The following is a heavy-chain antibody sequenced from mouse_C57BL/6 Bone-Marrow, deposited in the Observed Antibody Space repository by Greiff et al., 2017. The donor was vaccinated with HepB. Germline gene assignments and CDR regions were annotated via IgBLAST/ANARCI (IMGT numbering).Heavy chain of an antibody. V-gene: IGHV1-15*01. J-gene: IGHJ2*01. Sequence: VKLQESGAELVRPGASVTLSCKASGYTFTDYEMHWVKQTPVHGLEWIGAIDPETGGTAYNQKFKGKAILTADKSSSTAYMELRSLTSEDSAVYYCTDGYYPDYWGQGTTLTVSS. D-gene: IGHD2-3*01. CDR1: GYTFTDYE. CDR2: IDPETGGT. CDR3: TDGYYPDY.